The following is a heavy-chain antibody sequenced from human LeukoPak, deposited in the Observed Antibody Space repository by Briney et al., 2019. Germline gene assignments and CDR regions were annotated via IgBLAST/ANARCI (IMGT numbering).Heavy chain of an antibody. Sequence: SETLSLTCTVSGGSISSYYWSWIRQPPGKGLEWIEYIYYSGSTNYNSSLKSRVNRSVDTSKNQFSLKLSSVTAADTAVYYCAREYGSGSEFDPWGQGTLVTVSS. D-gene: IGHD3-10*01. CDR2: IYYSGST. CDR3: AREYGSGSEFDP. V-gene: IGHV4-59*01. J-gene: IGHJ5*02. CDR1: GGSISSYY.